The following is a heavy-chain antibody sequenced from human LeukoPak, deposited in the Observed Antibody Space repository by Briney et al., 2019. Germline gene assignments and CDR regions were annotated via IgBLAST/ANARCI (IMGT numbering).Heavy chain of an antibody. J-gene: IGHJ4*02. CDR1: GGTFSSYA. V-gene: IGHV1-69*06. Sequence: ASVRVSCKASGGTFSSYAISWVRQAPGQGLEWMGGIIPIFGTANYAQKFQGRVTITADKSTSTAYMELSSLRSEDTAVYYCARGPDIVVVPAASFDYWGQGTLVTVSS. D-gene: IGHD2-2*01. CDR3: ARGPDIVVVPAASFDY. CDR2: IIPIFGTA.